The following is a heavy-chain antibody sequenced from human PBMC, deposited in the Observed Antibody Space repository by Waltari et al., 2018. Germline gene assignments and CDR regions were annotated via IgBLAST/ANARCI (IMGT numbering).Heavy chain of an antibody. D-gene: IGHD2-15*01. J-gene: IGHJ4*02. CDR1: GDSMSSTDC. V-gene: IGHV4-4*02. CDR3: ARDRGRGLYLDS. CDR2: VRGDGKT. Sequence: QLQLQESGPGLVKPSGTLSLSCAVSGDSMSSTDCWSWVRQPPGKGLEWVGQVRGDGKTNYNPSFESRITISLDTYNKQFSLRVTSATAADTAIYYCARDRGRGLYLDSWGPGTLVTVSP.